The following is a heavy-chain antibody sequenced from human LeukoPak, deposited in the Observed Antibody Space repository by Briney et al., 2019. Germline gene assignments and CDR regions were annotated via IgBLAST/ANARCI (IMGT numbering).Heavy chain of an antibody. V-gene: IGHV3-21*01. CDR3: ARLSAYYYGSYFYYYMDV. CDR2: ISSSSSYI. CDR1: GFTFSSYS. Sequence: GGSLRLSCAASGFTFSSYSMNWVRQAPGKGLEWVSSISSSSSYIYYADSVEGRFTISRDNAKNSVFLQMNSLRAEDTALYYCARLSAYYYGSYFYYYMDVWGKGTTVTVSS. J-gene: IGHJ6*03. D-gene: IGHD3-10*01.